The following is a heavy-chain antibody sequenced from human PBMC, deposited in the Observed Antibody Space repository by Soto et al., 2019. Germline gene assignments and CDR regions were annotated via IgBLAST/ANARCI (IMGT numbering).Heavy chain of an antibody. CDR1: GYTFSSYA. J-gene: IGHJ4*02. Sequence: QVQLVQSGAEEKKPGASVKVSCKASGYTFSSYAMHWVRQAPGQRLEWMGWINAGNGNTKYSQKFQGRVTTTRDTSASTAYMGLSSLRSEDTAVYYCARGGPPIDYWGQGTLVTVSS. CDR2: INAGNGNT. V-gene: IGHV1-3*05. CDR3: ARGGPPIDY. D-gene: IGHD3-10*01.